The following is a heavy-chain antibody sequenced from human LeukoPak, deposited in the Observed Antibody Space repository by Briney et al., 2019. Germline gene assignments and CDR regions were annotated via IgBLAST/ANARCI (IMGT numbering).Heavy chain of an antibody. D-gene: IGHD2-2*01. CDR2: IIPIFGTA. Sequence: GASVKVSCKASGGTFSSYAISWVRQAPGQGLEWMGGIIPIFGTANYAQKFQGRVTITADKSTSTAYMELSSLRSEDTAVYYCARSSPGPANDAFDIWGQGTMVTVSS. V-gene: IGHV1-69*06. CDR1: GGTFSSYA. CDR3: ARSSPGPANDAFDI. J-gene: IGHJ3*02.